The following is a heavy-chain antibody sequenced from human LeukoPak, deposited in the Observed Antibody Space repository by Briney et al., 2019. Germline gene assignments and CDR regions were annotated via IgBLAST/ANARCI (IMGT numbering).Heavy chain of an antibody. V-gene: IGHV4-39*07. CDR2: IYYSGST. J-gene: IGHJ3*02. CDR3: ARDPLYWGDAFDI. CDR1: GGSISSSSYY. Sequence: SETLSLTCTVSGGSISSSSYYWGWIRQPPGKGLEWIGSIYYSGSTYYNPSLKSRVTISVDTSKNQFSLKLSSVTAADTAVYYCARDPLYWGDAFDIWGQGTMVTVSS. D-gene: IGHD2-15*01.